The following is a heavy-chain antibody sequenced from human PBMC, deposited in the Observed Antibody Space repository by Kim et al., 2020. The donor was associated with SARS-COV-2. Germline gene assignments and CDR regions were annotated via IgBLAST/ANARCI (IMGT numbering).Heavy chain of an antibody. D-gene: IGHD4-17*01. V-gene: IGHV3-48*04. J-gene: IGHJ6*01. Sequence: GGSLRLSCAASGFTFSTSGMHWVRQAPGKGLEWVSYISSESSTRYYTDSVKGRFTISRDNAQNLLFLLLNSLGVEDTAVYYCARAGSTGTPFSYGMDVWG. CDR3: ARAGSTGTPFSYGMDV. CDR2: ISSESSTR. CDR1: GFTFSTSG.